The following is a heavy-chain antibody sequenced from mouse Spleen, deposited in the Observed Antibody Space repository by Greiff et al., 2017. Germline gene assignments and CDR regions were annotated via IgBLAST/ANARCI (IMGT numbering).Heavy chain of an antibody. Sequence: QVQLKQSGAELVMPGASVKMSCKASGYTFTDYWMHWVKQRPGQGLEWIGAIDTSDSYTSYNQKFKGKATLTVDESSSTAYMQLSSLTSEDSAVYYCARPHWDEGYFDYWGQGTTLTVSS. J-gene: IGHJ2*01. D-gene: IGHD4-1*01. CDR3: ARPHWDEGYFDY. V-gene: IGHV1-69*01. CDR2: IDTSDSYT. CDR1: GYTFTDYW.